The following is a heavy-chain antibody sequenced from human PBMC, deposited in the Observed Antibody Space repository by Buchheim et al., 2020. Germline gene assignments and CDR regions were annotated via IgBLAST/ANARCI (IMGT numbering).Heavy chain of an antibody. CDR1: AFTFSSYS. V-gene: IGHV3-48*01. J-gene: IGHJ4*02. CDR2: ISSSSSTI. D-gene: IGHD2/OR15-2a*01. CDR3: ARQGKYLSFDY. Sequence: EVQLVESGGGLVQPGGSLRLSCAASAFTFSSYSMNWVRQAPGKGLEWVSYISSSSSTIYYADSVKGRFTISRENAKNSLYLQLNSLRAEDTAVYYCARQGKYLSFDYWGQGTL.